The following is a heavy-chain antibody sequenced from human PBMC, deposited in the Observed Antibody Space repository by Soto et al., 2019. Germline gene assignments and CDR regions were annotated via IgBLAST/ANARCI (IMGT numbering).Heavy chain of an antibody. V-gene: IGHV1-18*04. J-gene: IGHJ3*01. Sequence: QVQLVQSGAEVKKPGASVKVSCKTSGYTFTNHGSNWVRQAPGQGLEWMGWINPYNANVNYAQKLQGRVTITTDTSTSTAYMDLRSLTSDDTAVYYCARDRVAGIWGDAFDLWGQWTMVTVYS. CDR1: GYTFTNHG. CDR2: INPYNANV. CDR3: ARDRVAGIWGDAFDL. D-gene: IGHD3-16*01.